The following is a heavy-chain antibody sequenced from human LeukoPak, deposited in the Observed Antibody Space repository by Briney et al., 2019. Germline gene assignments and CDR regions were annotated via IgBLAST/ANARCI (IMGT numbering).Heavy chain of an antibody. V-gene: IGHV4-39*01. CDR3: ARGRGESDFWSGYYRYYFDY. CDR2: IYYSGST. J-gene: IGHJ4*02. Sequence: SETLSLTCTVSGGSISSSSYYWGWIRQPPGKGLEWIGSIYYSGSTYYNPSLKSRVTISVDTSKNQFSLKLSSVTAADTAVYYCARGRGESDFWSGYYRYYFDYWGQGTLVTVSS. CDR1: GGSISSSSYY. D-gene: IGHD3-3*01.